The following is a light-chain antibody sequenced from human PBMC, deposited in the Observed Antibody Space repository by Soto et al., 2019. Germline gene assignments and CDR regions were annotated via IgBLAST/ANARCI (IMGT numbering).Light chain of an antibody. V-gene: IGLV1-47*02. CDR1: SSNIGGTNY. Sequence: QLVLTQPPSASGTPGQRVFISRSGSSSNIGGTNYAYWYQQLPGAAPKLLMHSNNLRPSGVPERTSGSKSGTSASLAISGLRSEDEAVYYCASWDDRLGAVIFGGGTKLTVL. J-gene: IGLJ2*01. CDR3: ASWDDRLGAVI. CDR2: SNN.